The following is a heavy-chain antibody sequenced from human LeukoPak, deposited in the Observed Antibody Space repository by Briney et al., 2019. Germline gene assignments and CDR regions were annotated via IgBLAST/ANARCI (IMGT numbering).Heavy chain of an antibody. CDR2: ISGSGGST. J-gene: IGHJ6*03. CDR1: GFTFSSYG. CDR3: AKDKHYYYYYMDV. Sequence: PGGSLRLSCAASGFTFSSYGMSWVRQAPGKGLEWVSAISGSGGSTYYADSVKGRFTISRDNSKNTLYLQMNSLRAEDTAVYYCAKDKHYYYYYMDVWGKGTTVTTSS. V-gene: IGHV3-23*01.